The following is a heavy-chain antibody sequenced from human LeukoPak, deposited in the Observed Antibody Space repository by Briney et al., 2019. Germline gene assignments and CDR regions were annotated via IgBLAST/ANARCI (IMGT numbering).Heavy chain of an antibody. Sequence: PGGSLRLFCAASGFTFSIYAMHWVRHAPGKGLEGVAVISYDGCNKYYADSVKGRFTISRDNSKNTLYLQMNSLKTEDTAVYYCTTDRMDIVVVPAVIDAFDIWGQGTMVTVSS. CDR2: ISYDGCNK. D-gene: IGHD2-2*03. J-gene: IGHJ3*02. CDR3: TTDRMDIVVVPAVIDAFDI. V-gene: IGHV3-30*04. CDR1: GFTFSIYA.